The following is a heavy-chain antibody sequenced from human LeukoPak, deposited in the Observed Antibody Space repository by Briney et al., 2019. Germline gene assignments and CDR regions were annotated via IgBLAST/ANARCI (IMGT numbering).Heavy chain of an antibody. J-gene: IGHJ4*02. CDR1: GFTFRNFA. CDR3: VREGAYSTSSPAGY. Sequence: GGSLRLGCAASGFTFRNFAMSWVRQAPGKRLEWVANINQDGSEKYYVDSVKGRFIISRDNARNSLFLQMNILTAEDTAIYYCVREGAYSTSSPAGYWGQGTLVSVSS. V-gene: IGHV3-7*01. D-gene: IGHD6-6*01. CDR2: INQDGSEK.